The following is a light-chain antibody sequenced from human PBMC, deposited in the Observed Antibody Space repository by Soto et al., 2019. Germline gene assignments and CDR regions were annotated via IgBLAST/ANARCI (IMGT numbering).Light chain of an antibody. CDR3: QQRSNWLARS. CDR1: QSVTSSH. J-gene: IGKJ4*01. Sequence: EIVLTQSPATLSSFPGDRVTLSCRASQSVTSSHLAWYQQKPGQAPRLLIYGASHRATGIPARFSGSGSGTDFTLTISSLEPEDVAVYYCQQRSNWLARSFGGGTKVDIK. CDR2: GAS. V-gene: IGKV3-11*01.